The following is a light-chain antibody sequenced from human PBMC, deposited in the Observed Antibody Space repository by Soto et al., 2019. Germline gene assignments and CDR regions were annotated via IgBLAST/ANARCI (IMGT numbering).Light chain of an antibody. CDR2: DAS. V-gene: IGKV3-11*01. CDR3: QQRSNWTPYT. CDR1: QSVSSY. Sequence: EIVLTQSPATLSLSPGERATLSCRASQSVSSYFAWYQQKPGQAPRLLISDASNRATGIPARFSGSGSVTDFTLTISSLEPEDFAVYYCQQRSNWTPYTFGQGTKLEIK. J-gene: IGKJ2*01.